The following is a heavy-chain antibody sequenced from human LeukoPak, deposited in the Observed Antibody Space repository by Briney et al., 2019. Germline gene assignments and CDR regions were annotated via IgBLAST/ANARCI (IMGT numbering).Heavy chain of an antibody. V-gene: IGHV3-74*01. CDR2: INSDGSST. J-gene: IGHJ4*02. Sequence: PGGSLRLSCAASGFTFSSYWMHWVRQAPGKGLVWVSRINSDGSSTTYGDSVKGRFTSSRDNSKNSLYLQMNSLRPEDTAVYYCAKGGEGGSHRYFEYWGQGTLVTVSS. CDR3: AKGGEGGSHRYFEY. CDR1: GFTFSSYW. D-gene: IGHD1-26*01.